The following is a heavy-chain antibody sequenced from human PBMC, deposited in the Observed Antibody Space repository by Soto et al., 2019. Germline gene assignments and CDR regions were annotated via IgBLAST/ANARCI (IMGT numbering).Heavy chain of an antibody. V-gene: IGHV4-59*08. CDR2: IYYSGNT. CDR3: ARRAPYCVSTSCYDY. D-gene: IGHD2-2*01. Sequence: QVQLQESGPGLVKPSETLSLTCTVSGASISSYYCSWIRQPPGKGLEWLGYIYYSGNTNYNPSLKSRVTISGDTSKNQFSLKLSSVTAADTAVYYCARRAPYCVSTSCYDYWGQGTLITVSS. CDR1: GASISSYY. J-gene: IGHJ4*02.